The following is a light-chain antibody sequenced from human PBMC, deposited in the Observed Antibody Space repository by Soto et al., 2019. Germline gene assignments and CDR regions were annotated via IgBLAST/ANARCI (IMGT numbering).Light chain of an antibody. CDR2: LNSDGSH. Sequence: QPVLPQSPSASASLGASVKLTCTLSSGHSNYAIAWHQQQSEKGPWYLMKLNSDGSHSKGDGIPDRFSGSSSGAERYLTISSLQSEDEADYYCQTWGSGIVVFGGGTKLTVL. CDR1: SGHSNYA. V-gene: IGLV4-69*01. CDR3: QTWGSGIVV. J-gene: IGLJ2*01.